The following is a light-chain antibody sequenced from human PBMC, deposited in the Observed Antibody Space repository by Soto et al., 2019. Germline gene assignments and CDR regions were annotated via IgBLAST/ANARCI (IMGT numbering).Light chain of an antibody. CDR2: DAS. V-gene: IGKV3-11*01. CDR1: QSVSSY. J-gene: IGKJ3*01. CDR3: QQRSNWPPFT. Sequence: EIVLTQSPATLSLSPGERATLSCRASQSVSSYLAWYQQKHGQAPRLLIYDASNRATSIPDRFSGSGSGTDFTLTISSLEPEDFAVYYCQQRSNWPPFTFGPGTKVDIK.